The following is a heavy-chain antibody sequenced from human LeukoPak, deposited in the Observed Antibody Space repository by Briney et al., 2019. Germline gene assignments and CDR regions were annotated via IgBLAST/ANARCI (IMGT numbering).Heavy chain of an antibody. J-gene: IGHJ3*02. CDR3: AKDVGEWSVTDAFHI. CDR2: ISNSGNNI. Sequence: PGGSLRLSCAASGFTFSSYSMYWVRQAPGKGLEWVSSISNSGNNIYYPDSVKGRFTTSRDNAKNSLYLQMNSLRAEDTAVYYCAKDVGEWSVTDAFHIWGQGTRVTVSS. D-gene: IGHD3-16*01. CDR1: GFTFSSYS. V-gene: IGHV3-21*01.